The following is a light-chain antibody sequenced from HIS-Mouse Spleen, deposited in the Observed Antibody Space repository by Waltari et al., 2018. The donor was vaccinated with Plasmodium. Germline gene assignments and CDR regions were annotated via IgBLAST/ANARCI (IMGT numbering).Light chain of an antibody. J-gene: IGLJ2*01. V-gene: IGLV2-8*01. CDR3: SSYAGSNNLV. CDR1: SSDVGGYNY. CDR2: EVS. Sequence: QSALTQPPSASGSPGQSVTISCTGTSSDVGGYNYVSWYQQHPGKAPKLMLYEVSKRPSGVPDGFSGSKSGNTASLTVSGLQAEDEADYYYSSYAGSNNLVFGGGTKLTVL.